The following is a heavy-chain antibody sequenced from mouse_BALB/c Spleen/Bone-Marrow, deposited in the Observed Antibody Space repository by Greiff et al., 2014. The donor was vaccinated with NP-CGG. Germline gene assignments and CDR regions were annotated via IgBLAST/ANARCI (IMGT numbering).Heavy chain of an antibody. J-gene: IGHJ3*01. Sequence: EVQRVESGGGLVQPGDSLRPSCATSGFTFSDFYMEWVRQPPGKRLEWIAASRNKAKYYTTEYSASVKGRFIVSRDTSQSVLYLQMNALRAEDTAIYYCARDVGYGNYFVYWGQGTLVTVSA. CDR2: SRNKAKYYTT. V-gene: IGHV7-1*02. CDR1: GFTFSDFY. CDR3: ARDVGYGNYFVY. D-gene: IGHD2-10*02.